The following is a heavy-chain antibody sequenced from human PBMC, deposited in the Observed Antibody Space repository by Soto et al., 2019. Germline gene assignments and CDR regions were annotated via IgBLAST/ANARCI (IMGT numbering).Heavy chain of an antibody. Sequence: EVQLLESGGGLVQPGGSLRLSCAASGFTFSSYAMGWVRQAPGKGLEWVSAISGSGGSTYYADSVKGRFTISRDNSKNTLYLQMNSLRADDTAVYYCAKMPSSYYYYYGVDVWGQGTTVTVSS. D-gene: IGHD2-2*01. J-gene: IGHJ6*02. CDR2: ISGSGGST. CDR3: AKMPSSYYYYYGVDV. V-gene: IGHV3-23*01. CDR1: GFTFSSYA.